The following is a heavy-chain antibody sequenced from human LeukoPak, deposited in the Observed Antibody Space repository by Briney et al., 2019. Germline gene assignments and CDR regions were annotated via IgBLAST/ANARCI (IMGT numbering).Heavy chain of an antibody. CDR1: GYTFTGYY. V-gene: IGHV1-2*02. D-gene: IGHD2-21*02. CDR3: ARASKRGGDCYSFDY. CDR2: INPNSGGT. Sequence: GASVKVSCKASGYTFTGYYMHWVRQAPGQGLEWMGWINPNSGGTNYEQKFQGRVTMTRDTSISTAYMELSRLRSDDTAVYYCARASKRGGDCYSFDYWGQGTLVTVSS. J-gene: IGHJ4*02.